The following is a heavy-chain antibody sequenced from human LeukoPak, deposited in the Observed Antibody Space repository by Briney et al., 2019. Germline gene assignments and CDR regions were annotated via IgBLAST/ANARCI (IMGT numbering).Heavy chain of an antibody. Sequence: SETLSLTCTVSGGSISSYYRSWIRQPPGKGLEWIGYIYYSGSTNYNPSLKSRVTISVDTSKNQFSLKLSSVTAADTAVYYCARHTDDSDAFDIWGQGTMVTVSS. CDR1: GGSISSYY. CDR2: IYYSGST. V-gene: IGHV4-59*08. CDR3: ARHTDDSDAFDI. D-gene: IGHD2-21*02. J-gene: IGHJ3*02.